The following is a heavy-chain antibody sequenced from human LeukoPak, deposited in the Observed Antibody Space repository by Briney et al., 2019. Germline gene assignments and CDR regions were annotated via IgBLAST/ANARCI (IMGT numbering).Heavy chain of an antibody. V-gene: IGHV1-18*01. Sequence: ASVKVSCKASGYTFTSYGISWVRQAHGQGLEWMGWINPHNGNTKYAQKLQGRVTMTTETSTSTAYMELRSLRSDDTAVYYCATTYCSDGSCYWFSLDYWGQGTLVTVSS. J-gene: IGHJ4*02. CDR3: ATTYCSDGSCYWFSLDY. D-gene: IGHD2-15*01. CDR2: INPHNGNT. CDR1: GYTFTSYG.